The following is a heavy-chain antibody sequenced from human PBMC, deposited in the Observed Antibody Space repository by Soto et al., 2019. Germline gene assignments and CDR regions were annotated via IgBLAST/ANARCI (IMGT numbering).Heavy chain of an antibody. J-gene: IGHJ4*02. D-gene: IGHD3-10*01. CDR1: GYTFTNYN. V-gene: IGHV1-8*01. CDR3: AREDDYGSGSYAY. CDR2: MNPNSGNT. Sequence: QVQLVQSGAEVKKPGASVTVSCKASGYTFTNYNINWVRQATGQGLEWMGWMNPNSGNTGYAQKFQGRVTMTRSTSISTAYMELSSLRSEDTAVYYCAREDDYGSGSYAYWGQGTLVTVSS.